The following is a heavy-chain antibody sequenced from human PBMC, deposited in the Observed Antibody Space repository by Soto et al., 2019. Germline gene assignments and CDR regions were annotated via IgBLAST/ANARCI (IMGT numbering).Heavy chain of an antibody. V-gene: IGHV1-18*04. D-gene: IGHD3-22*01. CDR2: TSAYNGNT. J-gene: IGHJ4*02. Sequence: ASVKVSCKASGYTFTSYGISWVRQAPGQGLEWMGWTSAYNGNTNYAQKLQGRVTMTTDTSTSTAYMELRSLRSDDTAVYYCARYFYDSSGYYHEQFDYWGQGTLVTVSS. CDR3: ARYFYDSSGYYHEQFDY. CDR1: GYTFTSYG.